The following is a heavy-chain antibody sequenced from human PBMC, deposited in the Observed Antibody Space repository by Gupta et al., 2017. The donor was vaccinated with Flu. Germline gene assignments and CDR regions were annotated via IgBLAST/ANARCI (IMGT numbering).Heavy chain of an antibody. V-gene: IGHV3-33*01. D-gene: IGHD2-21*02. Sequence: QVQLVESGGGVVQPGMSLTLSCAPSGFTFSSHAMHWVRQAPGKGLQWVVVIWGDGSKRKYTEAVVGRFTSSRDNAVNMLYLQMNTLRIEDAAFYFGSRGGGVTGNQNHFDPWGQGTLVTVSS. CDR3: SRGGGVTGNQNHFDP. J-gene: IGHJ5*02. CDR1: GFTFSSHA. CDR2: IWGDGSKR.